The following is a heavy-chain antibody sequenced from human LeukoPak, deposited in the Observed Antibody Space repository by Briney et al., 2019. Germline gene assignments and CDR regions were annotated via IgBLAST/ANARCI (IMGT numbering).Heavy chain of an antibody. CDR3: ARDATCSGGNCYSPALFDP. CDR2: ISSSNTYI. D-gene: IGHD2-15*01. V-gene: IGHV3-21*01. CDR1: GFTFSTYS. Sequence: PGGSLRLSCAASGFTFSTYSMNWVRQAPGKGLEWVSTISSSNTYIYYADSVKGRFTISRDNAKNSLFLQMNSLRAEDTALYYCARDATCSGGNCYSPALFDPWGQGTLVTVSS. J-gene: IGHJ5*02.